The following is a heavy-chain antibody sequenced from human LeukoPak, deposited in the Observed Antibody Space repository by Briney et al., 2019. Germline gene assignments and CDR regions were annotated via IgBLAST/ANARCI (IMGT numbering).Heavy chain of an antibody. CDR1: GGSISSGGYY. Sequence: PSQTLSLTCTVSGGSISSGGYYWSWIRQHPGKGLEWIGYIYYSGSTYYNPSLKSRVTISVDTSKNQFSLKLSSVTAADTAVYYCARVPRGGFVRLDYWGQGTLVTVSS. D-gene: IGHD3-16*01. V-gene: IGHV4-31*03. J-gene: IGHJ4*02. CDR3: ARVPRGGFVRLDY. CDR2: IYYSGST.